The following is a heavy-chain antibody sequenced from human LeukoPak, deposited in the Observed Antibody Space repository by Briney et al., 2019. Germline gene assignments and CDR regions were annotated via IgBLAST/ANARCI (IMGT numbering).Heavy chain of an antibody. CDR1: GYTFTSYA. Sequence: ASVKVSCKASGYTFTSYAMNWVRQAPGQGLEWMGWINTNTGNPTYAQGFTGRFVFSLDTSVSTAYLQISSLKAEDTAVYYCAREWYYYGSGRPNWFDPWGQGTLVTVSS. V-gene: IGHV7-4-1*02. CDR3: AREWYYYGSGRPNWFDP. J-gene: IGHJ5*02. D-gene: IGHD3-10*01. CDR2: INTNTGNP.